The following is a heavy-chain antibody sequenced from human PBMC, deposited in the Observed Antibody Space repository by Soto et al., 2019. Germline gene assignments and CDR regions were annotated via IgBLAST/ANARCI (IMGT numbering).Heavy chain of an antibody. V-gene: IGHV4-59*02. J-gene: IGHJ4*02. CDR3: AREIGEDGSFDY. CDR2: IYYSGST. Sequence: SGTLSLPCTVARGSVVSYYWGWFRQPPGKGLEWIGYIYYSGSTNYNPSLKSRVTISVDTSKNQFSLKLSSVTAADTAVYYCAREIGEDGSFDYWGQGTLVTVS. CDR1: RGSVVSYY. D-gene: IGHD3-10*01.